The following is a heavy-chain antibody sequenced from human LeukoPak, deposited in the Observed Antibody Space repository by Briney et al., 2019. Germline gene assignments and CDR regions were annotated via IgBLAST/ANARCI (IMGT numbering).Heavy chain of an antibody. Sequence: VASVKVSCKASGYTFTSYDINWVRQATGQGLEWMGWMNPNSGNTGYAQKFQGRVTMTRNTSIGTAYMELSSLRSEDTAVYYCARVGIQLWLIYDYWGQGTLVTVSS. CDR2: MNPNSGNT. D-gene: IGHD5-18*01. J-gene: IGHJ4*02. CDR3: ARVGIQLWLIYDY. V-gene: IGHV1-8*01. CDR1: GYTFTSYD.